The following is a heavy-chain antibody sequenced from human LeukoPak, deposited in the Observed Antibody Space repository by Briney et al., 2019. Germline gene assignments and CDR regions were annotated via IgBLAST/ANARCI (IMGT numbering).Heavy chain of an antibody. Sequence: AGGSLRLSCAASGFTFTRYWMTWVRQAPGKGLELVANIKEDGSEKYYVDSVKGRFTISRDYSKNTLFLQMSSLRPEDTAVYYCALGKNFGYHYFDFWGQGALVTVSS. V-gene: IGHV3-7*01. CDR3: ALGKNFGYHYFDF. CDR1: GFTFTRYW. D-gene: IGHD2-2*03. CDR2: IKEDGSEK. J-gene: IGHJ4*02.